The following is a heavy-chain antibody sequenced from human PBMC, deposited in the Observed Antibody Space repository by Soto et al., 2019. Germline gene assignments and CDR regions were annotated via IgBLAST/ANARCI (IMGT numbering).Heavy chain of an antibody. D-gene: IGHD1-1*01. CDR2: ISYSGNT. Sequence: SSETLSLTCTVSGGSVSSGGYYWGWIRQPPGKGLEWIGSISYSGNTNYNPSLKSRVTISLDTSKNQVSLKVSSVTAADTAVYYCARDRETGSKNSWFDPWGQGTLVTVSS. CDR3: ARDRETGSKNSWFDP. V-gene: IGHV4-61*08. CDR1: GGSVSSGGYY. J-gene: IGHJ5*02.